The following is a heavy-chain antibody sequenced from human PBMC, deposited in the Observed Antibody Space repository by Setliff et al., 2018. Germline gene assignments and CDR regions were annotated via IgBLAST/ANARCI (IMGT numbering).Heavy chain of an antibody. CDR2: INWSGGTA. CDR1: GFTFKDYG. V-gene: IGHV3-20*04. CDR3: AKGAHFRNYARVFDP. D-gene: IGHD4-4*01. J-gene: IGHJ5*02. Sequence: PGGSLRLSCAASGFTFKDYGMAWVRQSPGKGLEWVAGINWSGGTAGYADSVRGRFTISRDNAKSSVYLQMSSRRAEDTAFYFCAKGAHFRNYARVFDPWGQGTLVTVSS.